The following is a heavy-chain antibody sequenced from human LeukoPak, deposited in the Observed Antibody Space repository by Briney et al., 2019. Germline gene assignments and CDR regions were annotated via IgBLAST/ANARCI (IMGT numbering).Heavy chain of an antibody. CDR2: INPNSGNT. Sequence: ASVKVSCKASGYTFTGYYMHWVRQAPGQGLEWMGWINPNSGNTGYAQKFQGRVTITRNTSISTAYMELSSLRSEDTAVYYCARVSYDFWSGYHIFDYWGQGTLVTVSS. J-gene: IGHJ4*02. CDR3: ARVSYDFWSGYHIFDY. CDR1: GYTFTGYY. D-gene: IGHD3-3*01. V-gene: IGHV1-8*03.